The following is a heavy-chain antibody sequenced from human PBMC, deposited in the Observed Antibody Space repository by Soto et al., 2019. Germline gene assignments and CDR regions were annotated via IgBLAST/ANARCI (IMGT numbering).Heavy chain of an antibody. Sequence: LRLSCAASGITLSSYAMSLVRQAPGNGPEWVSGISASGGSTSYADSVKGRFTISRDNSKNTLYLQMNSLRADDTAVYHCAKGQNSGTYRFYFDYWGQGALVTVSS. V-gene: IGHV3-23*01. CDR1: GITLSSYA. CDR3: AKGQNSGTYRFYFDY. J-gene: IGHJ4*02. D-gene: IGHD1-26*01. CDR2: ISASGGST.